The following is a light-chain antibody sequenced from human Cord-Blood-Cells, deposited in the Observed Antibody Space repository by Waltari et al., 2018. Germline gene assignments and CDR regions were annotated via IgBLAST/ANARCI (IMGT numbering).Light chain of an antibody. J-gene: IGKJ2*01. Sequence: DIQMTQSPSSLSASVGDRVTITCRASQTISSYLNWYQQKPGKAPKPLISASSILQSGVPSRFSGSGSGTDFTLTISSLQPEDFATYDCQQSYSTPPFGQGTTLEIK. V-gene: IGKV1-39*01. CDR3: QQSYSTPP. CDR2: ASS. CDR1: QTISSY.